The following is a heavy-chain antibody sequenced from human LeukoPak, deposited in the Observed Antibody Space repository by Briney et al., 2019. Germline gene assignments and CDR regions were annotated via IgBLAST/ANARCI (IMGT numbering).Heavy chain of an antibody. CDR1: GDSIGDYY. Sequence: PSETLSLTCTVSGDSIGDYYWSWIRQPPGKGLEWIGYIYRSGHTHSNPSLKSRVTISVDTSKNQFSLKLSSVTAADTAVYYCARDPMGLQLLLGRYGMDVWGQGTTVTVSS. J-gene: IGHJ6*02. D-gene: IGHD2-2*01. V-gene: IGHV4-4*08. CDR3: ARDPMGLQLLLGRYGMDV. CDR2: IYRSGHT.